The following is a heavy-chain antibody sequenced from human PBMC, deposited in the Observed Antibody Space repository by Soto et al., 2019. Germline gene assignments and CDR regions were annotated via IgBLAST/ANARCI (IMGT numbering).Heavy chain of an antibody. V-gene: IGHV4-59*08. CDR3: AGHVVGTIAARPNSYFDE. D-gene: IGHD6-6*01. J-gene: IGHJ4*02. Sequence: PSETLSLTCTVSGGSIRSYYWSWIRQPPGKGLEWIAYIYSSGSTNYNPSLKSRVTISVDTSKNQFSLKLSSVTAADTAVYYCAGHVVGTIAARPNSYFDEWGQGTLVTGSS. CDR1: GGSIRSYY. CDR2: IYSSGST.